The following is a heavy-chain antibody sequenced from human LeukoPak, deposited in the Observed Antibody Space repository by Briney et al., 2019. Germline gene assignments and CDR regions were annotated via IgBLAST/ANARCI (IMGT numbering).Heavy chain of an antibody. CDR1: GGSISSGSYY. CDR2: IYTSGST. J-gene: IGHJ4*02. V-gene: IGHV4-61*02. CDR3: ARAPKKAYYFDY. Sequence: SETLSLTCTVSGGSISSGSYYWSWIRQPAGKGLEWIGRIYTSGSTNYNPSLKSRVTISVDTSKSQFSLKLSSVTAADTAVYYCARAPKKAYYFDYWGQGTLVTVSS.